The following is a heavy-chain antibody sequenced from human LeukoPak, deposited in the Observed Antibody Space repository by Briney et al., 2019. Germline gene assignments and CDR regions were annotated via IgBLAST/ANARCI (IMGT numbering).Heavy chain of an antibody. Sequence: GESLRLSCAASGFTFSSYAMNWVRQSPGKGLEWVSSISSSSSYIYYADSVKGRFTISRDNAKNSLYLQMNSLRAEDTAVYYCARVGVVGAADYWGQGTLVTVSS. D-gene: IGHD1-26*01. CDR2: ISSSSSYI. CDR3: ARVGVVGAADY. V-gene: IGHV3-21*01. CDR1: GFTFSSYA. J-gene: IGHJ4*02.